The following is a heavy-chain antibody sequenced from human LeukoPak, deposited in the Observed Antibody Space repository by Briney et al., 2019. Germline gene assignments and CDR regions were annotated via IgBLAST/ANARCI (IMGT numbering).Heavy chain of an antibody. J-gene: IGHJ4*02. Sequence: GRSLRLSCTASGFTFRNYGMNWVRRAPGKRLEWVAGIWYDGSNKDYVDSVKGRFTISRDNSKNTLYLEMNSLTVEDTAVYYCARDPESSIFDRWGRGALVTVSS. CDR3: ARDPESSIFDR. CDR1: GFTFRNYG. CDR2: IWYDGSNK. V-gene: IGHV3-33*01. D-gene: IGHD3-3*02.